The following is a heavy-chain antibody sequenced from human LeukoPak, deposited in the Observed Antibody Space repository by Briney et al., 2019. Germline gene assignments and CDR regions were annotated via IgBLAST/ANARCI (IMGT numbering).Heavy chain of an antibody. V-gene: IGHV3-74*01. J-gene: IGHJ4*02. Sequence: GGSLRLSCAASGFTFSSYWMHWVCQAPGKGLVWVSRINSDGSSATYADSVKGRFTISRDNVKNTLYLQMNSLRAEDTAVYYCARGAPSGSYYYWGQGTLVTVSS. D-gene: IGHD1-26*01. CDR3: ARGAPSGSYYY. CDR1: GFTFSSYW. CDR2: INSDGSSA.